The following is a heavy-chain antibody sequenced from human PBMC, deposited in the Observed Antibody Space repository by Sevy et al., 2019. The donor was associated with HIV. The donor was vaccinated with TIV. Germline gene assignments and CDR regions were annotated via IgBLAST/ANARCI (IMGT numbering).Heavy chain of an antibody. J-gene: IGHJ6*02. D-gene: IGHD3-22*01. V-gene: IGHV3-30*18. Sequence: GGSLRLSCAASGFTFSSYGMHWVRQAPGKGLEWVAVISYDGSNKYYADSVKGRFTISRDNSKNTLYLQMNSLRAEDRAVYYCAKDRYYYDSSGYSYGGGNYYYGMDVWGQGTTVTVSS. CDR1: GFTFSSYG. CDR3: AKDRYYYDSSGYSYGGGNYYYGMDV. CDR2: ISYDGSNK.